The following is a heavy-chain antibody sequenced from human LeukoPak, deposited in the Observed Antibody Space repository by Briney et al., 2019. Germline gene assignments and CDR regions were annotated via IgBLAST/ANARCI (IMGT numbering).Heavy chain of an antibody. D-gene: IGHD6-19*01. V-gene: IGHV1-18*01. CDR2: ISAYNGNT. CDR3: ARDQERYSSGPAGFDY. CDR1: GYTFTSHG. J-gene: IGHJ4*02. Sequence: GASVKVSCKASGYTFTSHGISWVRQAPGQGLEWMGWISAYNGNTNYAQKLQGRVTMTTDTSTSTAYMELRSLRSDDTAVYYCARDQERYSSGPAGFDYWGQGTLVTVSS.